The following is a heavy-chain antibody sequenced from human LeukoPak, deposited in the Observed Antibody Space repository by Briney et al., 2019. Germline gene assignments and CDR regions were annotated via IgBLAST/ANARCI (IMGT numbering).Heavy chain of an antibody. CDR1: GGSISSSSYY. CDR2: IYYSGST. J-gene: IGHJ4*02. V-gene: IGHV4-39*01. CDR3: ARRLISDYAHYFDY. D-gene: IGHD4-17*01. Sequence: SETLSLTCTVSGGSISSSSYYWTWIRQPPGQGLEWIGSIYYSGSTYYNPSLKSRVTISVDTPRNQFSLKLSSVTAADTAVYYCARRLISDYAHYFDYWGQGTPVTVSS.